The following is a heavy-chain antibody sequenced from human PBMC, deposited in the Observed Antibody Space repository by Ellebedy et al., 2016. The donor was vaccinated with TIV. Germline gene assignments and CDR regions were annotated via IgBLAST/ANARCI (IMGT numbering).Heavy chain of an antibody. Sequence: SETLSLTXAVSGGSISSSNWWSWVRQPPGKGLEWIGEIYHSGSTNYNPSLKSRVTISVDKSKNQFSLKLSSVTAADTAVYYCASRTGDYRFSPNDYWGQGTLVTVSS. J-gene: IGHJ4*02. CDR3: ASRTGDYRFSPNDY. CDR1: GGSISSSNW. V-gene: IGHV4-4*02. D-gene: IGHD4-17*01. CDR2: IYHSGST.